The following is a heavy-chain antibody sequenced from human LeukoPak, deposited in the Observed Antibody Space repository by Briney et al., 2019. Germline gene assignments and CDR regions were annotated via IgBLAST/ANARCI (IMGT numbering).Heavy chain of an antibody. CDR1: GFTFSSYW. D-gene: IGHD3-10*01. V-gene: IGHV3-74*01. J-gene: IGHJ1*01. Sequence: GGSLRLSCAASGFTFSSYWMHWVRQAPGKGLVWVSRINSDGSSTSYADSVKGRSTISRDNAKNTLYLQMNSLRAEDTAVYYCAQDQGYYGSGSYKEFFRHWGQGTLVTVSS. CDR3: AQDQGYYGSGSYKEFFRH. CDR2: INSDGSST.